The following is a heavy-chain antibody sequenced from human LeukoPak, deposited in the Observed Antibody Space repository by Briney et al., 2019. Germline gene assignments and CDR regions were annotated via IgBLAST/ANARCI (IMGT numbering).Heavy chain of an antibody. J-gene: IGHJ6*02. V-gene: IGHV3-23*01. D-gene: IGHD6-6*01. Sequence: HPGGSLRLSCAASGFTFSSYAMSWVRQAPGKGLEWVSAISGSGGSTYYADSVKGRFTISRDNSKNTLYLQMNSLRAEDTAVYYCAKDSSSHPRGYYYYGMDVWGQGTTVTVSS. CDR1: GFTFSSYA. CDR3: AKDSSSHPRGYYYYGMDV. CDR2: ISGSGGST.